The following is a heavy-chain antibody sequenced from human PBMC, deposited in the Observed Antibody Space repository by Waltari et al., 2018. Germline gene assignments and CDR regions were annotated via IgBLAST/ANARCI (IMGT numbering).Heavy chain of an antibody. CDR3: ATEVAATGYYYYGMDV. Sequence: EVQLVESGGGLVQPGGSLRLSCAASGFTFSSYWMRWVRQAPGKGLEWVANIKQDGSEKYYVDSVKGRFTISRDNAKNSLYLQMNSLRAEDTAVYYCATEVAATGYYYYGMDVWGQGTTVTVSS. CDR2: IKQDGSEK. CDR1: GFTFSSYW. D-gene: IGHD2-15*01. V-gene: IGHV3-7*01. J-gene: IGHJ6*02.